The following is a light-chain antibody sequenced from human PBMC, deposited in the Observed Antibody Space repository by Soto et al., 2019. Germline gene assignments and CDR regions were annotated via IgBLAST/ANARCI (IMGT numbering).Light chain of an antibody. CDR3: QQYASAPLA. CDR1: QSVSSSY. J-gene: IGKJ4*01. CDR2: GAS. V-gene: IGKV3-20*01. Sequence: EIVLTQSPGTLSLSPGERATLSCRASQSVSSSYLAWYQQKPGQAPRLLMFGASSRATGIPDRFSSSGSGTDFTLTISRLEPEDFAVYYCQQYASAPLAFGGGTRVDVK.